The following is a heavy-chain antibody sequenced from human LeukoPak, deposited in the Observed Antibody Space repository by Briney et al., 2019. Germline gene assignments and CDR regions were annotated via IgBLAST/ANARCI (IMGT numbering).Heavy chain of an antibody. CDR2: IYSGGST. V-gene: IGHV3-66*02. Sequence: GGSLRLSCAASGFTVSSNYMSWVRQAPGKGLEWVSVIYSGGSTYYADSVKGRFTISRDNSKNTLYLQMNSLRAEDTAVYYCACGYSYTNMGVWGKGTTVTVSS. CDR3: ACGYSYTNMGV. J-gene: IGHJ6*03. D-gene: IGHD5-18*01. CDR1: GFTVSSNY.